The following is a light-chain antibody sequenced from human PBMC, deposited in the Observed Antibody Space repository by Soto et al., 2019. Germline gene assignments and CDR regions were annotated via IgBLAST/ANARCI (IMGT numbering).Light chain of an antibody. CDR3: QQYNSYSGT. CDR2: DAS. J-gene: IGKJ5*01. CDR1: QSISSW. V-gene: IGKV1-5*01. Sequence: GDRVTITCRASQSISSWLAWYQQKPGKAPKFLIYDASSLESGVPSRFSGSGSGTEFTLTISSLQPDDFATYYCQQYNSYSGTFGQGTRLEIK.